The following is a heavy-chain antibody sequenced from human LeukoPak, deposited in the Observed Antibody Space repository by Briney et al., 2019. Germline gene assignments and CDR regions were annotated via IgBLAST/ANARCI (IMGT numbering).Heavy chain of an antibody. Sequence: SVKVSCKASGGTFGSYAISWVRQAPGRGLEWMGGIIPIFGTANYAQKFQGRVTITADESTSTAYMELSSLRSEDTAVYYCARAGTVTTSDYYYYYMDVWGKGTTVTVSS. J-gene: IGHJ6*03. CDR1: GGTFGSYA. CDR2: IIPIFGTA. V-gene: IGHV1-69*13. CDR3: ARAGTVTTSDYYYYYMDV. D-gene: IGHD4-17*01.